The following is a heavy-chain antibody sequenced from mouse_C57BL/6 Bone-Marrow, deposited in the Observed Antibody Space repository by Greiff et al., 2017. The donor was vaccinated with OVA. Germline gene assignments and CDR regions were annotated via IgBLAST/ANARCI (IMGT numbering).Heavy chain of an antibody. D-gene: IGHD1-1*01. CDR1: GFTFSDYG. CDR3: ARGDYSLAY. Sequence: EVKLMESGGGLVKPGGSLKLSCAASGFTFSDYGMHWVRQAPEKGLEWVAYISSGSSTIYYADKVKGRFTISRDNAKNTLFLQMTSLRSEDTAMYYCARGDYSLAYWGQGTLVTVSA. V-gene: IGHV5-17*01. CDR2: ISSGSSTI. J-gene: IGHJ3*01.